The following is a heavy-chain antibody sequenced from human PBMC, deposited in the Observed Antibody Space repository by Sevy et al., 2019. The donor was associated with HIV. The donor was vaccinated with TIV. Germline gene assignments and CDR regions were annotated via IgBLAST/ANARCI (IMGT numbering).Heavy chain of an antibody. V-gene: IGHV1-24*01. CDR1: GYTLTELS. Sequence: ASVKASCKVSGYTLTELSMHWVRQAPGKGLEWMGGFDPEDGETIYAQKFQGRVTMTEDTSTDTAYMELSSLRSEDTAVYYCATLGMVRGVIYYMDVWGKGTTVTVSS. CDR2: FDPEDGET. J-gene: IGHJ6*03. D-gene: IGHD3-10*01. CDR3: ATLGMVRGVIYYMDV.